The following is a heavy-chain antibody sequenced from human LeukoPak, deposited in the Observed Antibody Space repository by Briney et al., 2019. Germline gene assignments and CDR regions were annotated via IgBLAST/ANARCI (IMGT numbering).Heavy chain of an antibody. CDR2: ISSSSSYI. CDR3: ARDSYTTVKKFDY. J-gene: IGHJ4*02. D-gene: IGHD4-17*01. CDR1: GFTFSSYS. Sequence: GGSLRLSCAASGFTFSSYSMNWVRQASGKGLEWVSSISSSSSYIYYADSVKGRFTISRDNAKNSLYLQMNSLRAEDTAVYYCARDSYTTVKKFDYWGQGTLVTVSS. V-gene: IGHV3-21*01.